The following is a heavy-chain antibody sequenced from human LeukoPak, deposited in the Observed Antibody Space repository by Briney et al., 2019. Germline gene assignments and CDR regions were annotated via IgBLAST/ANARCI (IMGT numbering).Heavy chain of an antibody. V-gene: IGHV3-74*01. D-gene: IGHD3-3*01. CDR1: GFTFSSYW. CDR2: INSDGSST. J-gene: IGHJ4*02. CDR3: AREGYDFWSGYFLSEGIDY. Sequence: GGSLRLSCAASGFTFSSYWMHWVRQAPGKALVWVSRINSDGSSTSYADSVKGRFTISRDNAKNTLYLQMNSLRAEDTAVYYCAREGYDFWSGYFLSEGIDYWGQGTLVTVSS.